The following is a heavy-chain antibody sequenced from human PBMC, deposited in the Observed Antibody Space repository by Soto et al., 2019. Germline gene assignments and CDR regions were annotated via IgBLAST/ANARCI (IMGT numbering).Heavy chain of an antibody. D-gene: IGHD3-16*01. J-gene: IGHJ6*02. V-gene: IGHV4-59*08. Sequence: TLSPTPRVSCSSLRSNVCSRVRVPPGKGLEWIGYIYFGGTTQSNPSLKGRATISLDTSKNQFTLNLASVSAADTAVYYCARQPLRLGEFYGMDVWGQGTTVTVSS. CDR1: CSSLRSNV. CDR3: ARQPLRLGEFYGMDV. CDR2: IYFGGTT.